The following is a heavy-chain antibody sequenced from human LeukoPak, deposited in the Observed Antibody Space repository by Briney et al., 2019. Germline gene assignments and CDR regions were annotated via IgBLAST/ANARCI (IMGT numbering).Heavy chain of an antibody. V-gene: IGHV1-69*01. J-gene: IGHJ4*02. CDR3: ARVHLATAGNYFDY. CDR2: IIPIFGTA. Sequence: SVKVSCKASGGTFSSYAISWVRQAPGQGLEWMGGIIPIFGTANYAQKFQGRVTITADESTSTAYMELSSLGSEDTAVYYCARVHLATAGNYFDYWGQGTLVTVSS. D-gene: IGHD6-13*01. CDR1: GGTFSSYA.